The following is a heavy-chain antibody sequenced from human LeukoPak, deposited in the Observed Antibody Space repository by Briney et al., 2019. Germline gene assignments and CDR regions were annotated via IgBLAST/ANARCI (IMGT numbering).Heavy chain of an antibody. V-gene: IGHV3-30*02. Sequence: GGSLRLSCVGSGFTFSVHWVRQVPGKGLEWLTFIRHDGTDQHYADYVRGRLTISRDNSKNTVYLQMNSLRPEDTALYYCAKDGNWASVSWGQGTLVTVSS. J-gene: IGHJ5*02. D-gene: IGHD7-27*01. CDR3: AKDGNWASVS. CDR2: IRHDGTDQ. CDR1: GFTFS.